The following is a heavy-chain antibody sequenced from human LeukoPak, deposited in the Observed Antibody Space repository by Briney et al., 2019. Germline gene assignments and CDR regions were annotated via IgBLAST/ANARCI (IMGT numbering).Heavy chain of an antibody. CDR3: ARKGQYYNGMDV. J-gene: IGHJ6*02. V-gene: IGHV3-13*01. Sequence: GSLRLSCVASGFSFSDYDMYWVRQAAGRGLEWVSALGTNGDAYYLGSVRGRFTISRDNAKNSLYLQMDSLRAEDTAVYYCARKGQYYNGMDVWGQGTTVTVSS. CDR2: LGTNGDA. CDR1: GFSFSDYD.